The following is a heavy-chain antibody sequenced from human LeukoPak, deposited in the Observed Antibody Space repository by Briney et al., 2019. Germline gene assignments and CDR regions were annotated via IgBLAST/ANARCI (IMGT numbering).Heavy chain of an antibody. V-gene: IGHV3-48*01. D-gene: IGHD3-3*01. J-gene: IGHJ6*03. CDR3: AREWAPGYDFWSGYYTPWVAGRNYYMDV. CDR1: GFTFSSYS. CDR2: ISSSSSTI. Sequence: PGGSLRLSCAASGFTFSSYSMNWVRQAPGKGLEWVSYISSSSSTIYYADSVKGRFTISRDNAKNSLYLQMNSLRAEDTAVYYCAREWAPGYDFWSGYYTPWVAGRNYYMDVWGKGTTVTVSS.